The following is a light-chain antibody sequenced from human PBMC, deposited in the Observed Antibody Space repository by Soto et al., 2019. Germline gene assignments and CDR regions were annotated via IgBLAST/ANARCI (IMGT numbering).Light chain of an antibody. Sequence: QSVLTQPPSVSAVAGQKVTISCSGSSSNIGTNYLSWYQQLPGTAPKLLIYSNDRRPSGVPDRFSGSKSGTSASLAISGLQSEDEAGYYCAVWDDGLNGWVFGGGTQLTVL. J-gene: IGLJ3*02. CDR1: SSNIGTNY. CDR2: SND. CDR3: AVWDDGLNGWV. V-gene: IGLV1-44*01.